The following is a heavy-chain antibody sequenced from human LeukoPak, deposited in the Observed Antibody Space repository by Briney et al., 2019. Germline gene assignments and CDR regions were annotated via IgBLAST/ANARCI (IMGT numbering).Heavy chain of an antibody. Sequence: PGGSLRLSCAASGFTFSSYSMNWVRQAPGKGLEWVSSISRSSSYIYYADSVKGRFTISRDNAKNSLYLQMNSLRAEDTAVYYCAREEDCSSTSCYSDFDYWGQGTLVTVSS. CDR1: GFTFSSYS. V-gene: IGHV3-21*01. D-gene: IGHD2-2*01. CDR3: AREEDCSSTSCYSDFDY. CDR2: ISRSSSYI. J-gene: IGHJ4*02.